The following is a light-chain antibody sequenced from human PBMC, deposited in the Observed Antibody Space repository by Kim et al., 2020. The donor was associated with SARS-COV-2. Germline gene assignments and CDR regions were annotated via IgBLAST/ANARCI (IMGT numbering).Light chain of an antibody. CDR2: DVS. Sequence: GQAITISCTGTSSDVGGYDYVSWYQQHPGKAPKLLISDVSNRPSGVSNRFSGSKSGNTASLTISGLRTEDEADYYCSSYTSSSTLVFGGGTQLTVL. CDR3: SSYTSSSTLV. J-gene: IGLJ2*01. V-gene: IGLV2-14*03. CDR1: SSDVGGYDY.